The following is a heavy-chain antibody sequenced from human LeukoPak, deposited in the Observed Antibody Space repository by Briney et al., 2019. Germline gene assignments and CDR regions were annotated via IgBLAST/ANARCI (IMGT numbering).Heavy chain of an antibody. CDR1: GLTLSSYW. CDR2: IDSDGSST. J-gene: IGHJ4*02. Sequence: PGGSLRLSCAASGLTLSSYWMHWVRQAPGKGLVWVSRIDSDGSSTRYADSVKGRFTISRDNPKNTLYLQMNSLRAEDTAVYYCAELTSMVEQYWGQGTLVTVSS. CDR3: AELTSMVEQY. V-gene: IGHV3-74*01. D-gene: IGHD3-10*01.